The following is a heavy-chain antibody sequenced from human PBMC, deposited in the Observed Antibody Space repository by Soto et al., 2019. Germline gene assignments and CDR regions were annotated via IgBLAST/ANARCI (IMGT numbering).Heavy chain of an antibody. J-gene: IGHJ4*02. V-gene: IGHV2-5*02. CDR1: GFSLIDSGVA. CDR2: VYWDDDK. Sequence: QITLKESGPTLVKPTQTLTLTCSTSGFSLIDSGVAVGWIRQPPGKALDWLALVYWDDDKRYSPSLRTRLTMTRDTSKDQVVLIMTNIDPVDTATYYCVHTNADHAGYYFDFWGQGTLGTVSS. CDR3: VHTNADHAGYYFDF.